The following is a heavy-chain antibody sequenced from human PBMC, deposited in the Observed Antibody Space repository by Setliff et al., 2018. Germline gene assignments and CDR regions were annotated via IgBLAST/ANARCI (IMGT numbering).Heavy chain of an antibody. D-gene: IGHD4-17*01. Sequence: SETLSLTCTVSAYSISNGYYWGWIRQPPGKGLEWVGSFFHSGSTYYNPSLKSRVTISVDTSKNQFSLKLSSVTAADTAVYYCARDPLTTNRRRAFDIWGQGTMVTVSS. CDR1: AYSISNGYY. J-gene: IGHJ3*02. CDR3: ARDPLTTNRRRAFDI. V-gene: IGHV4-38-2*02. CDR2: FFHSGST.